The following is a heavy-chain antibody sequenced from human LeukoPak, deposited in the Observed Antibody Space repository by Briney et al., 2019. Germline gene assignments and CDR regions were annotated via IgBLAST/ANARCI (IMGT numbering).Heavy chain of an antibody. CDR3: ARSRYLGNAFDI. Sequence: ASVKVSCKASGGTFSSYAISWVRQAPGQGLEWMGRIIPILGIANYAQKFQGRVTITADKSTSTAYMELSSLRSEDTAVYYCARSRYLGNAFDIWGQGTMVTVSS. J-gene: IGHJ3*02. CDR2: IIPILGIA. D-gene: IGHD1-26*01. V-gene: IGHV1-69*04. CDR1: GGTFSSYA.